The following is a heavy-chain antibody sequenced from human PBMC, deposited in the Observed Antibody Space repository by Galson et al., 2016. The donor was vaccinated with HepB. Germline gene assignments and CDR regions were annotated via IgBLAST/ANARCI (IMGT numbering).Heavy chain of an antibody. J-gene: IGHJ6*03. CDR2: TYYRSKWYN. D-gene: IGHD6-13*01. CDR1: GDSVSSNSPA. CDR3: ARDETRYNSSLNYYYYYYMDV. Sequence: CAISGDSVSSNSPAWNWIRQSPSRGLEWLGRTYYRSKWYNDYAVSVKSRITINPDTSKNQFSLQLNSVTPEDTAVYYCARDETRYNSSLNYYYYYYMDVWGKGTTVTVSS. V-gene: IGHV6-1*01.